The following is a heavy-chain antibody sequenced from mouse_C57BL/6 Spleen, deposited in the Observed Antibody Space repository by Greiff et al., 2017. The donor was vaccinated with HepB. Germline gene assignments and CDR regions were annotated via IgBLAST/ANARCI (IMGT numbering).Heavy chain of an antibody. CDR3: AKGGNYEPSYAMDY. J-gene: IGHJ4*01. D-gene: IGHD2-1*01. CDR2: INPSTGGT. V-gene: IGHV1-42*01. CDR1: GYSFTGYY. Sequence: VQLQQSGPELVKPGASVKISCKASGYSFTGYYMNWVKQSPEKSLEWIGEINPSTGGTTYNQKFKAKATLTVDKSSSTAYMQLKSLTSEDSAVYYCAKGGNYEPSYAMDYWGQGTSVTVSS.